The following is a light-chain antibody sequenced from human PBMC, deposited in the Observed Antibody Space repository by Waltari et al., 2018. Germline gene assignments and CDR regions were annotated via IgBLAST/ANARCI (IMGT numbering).Light chain of an antibody. V-gene: IGKV1-NL1*01. CDR1: QGISNS. J-gene: IGKJ1*01. Sequence: DIQMTQSPSSLSASVGDRVTITCRASQGISNSLAWYQQKAGKAPKLLLSGAARLESGVPSRFSGSGSGTHYTLTISTLQPEDFATYYCQQYYNMWTFGQ. CDR3: QQYYNMWT. CDR2: GAA.